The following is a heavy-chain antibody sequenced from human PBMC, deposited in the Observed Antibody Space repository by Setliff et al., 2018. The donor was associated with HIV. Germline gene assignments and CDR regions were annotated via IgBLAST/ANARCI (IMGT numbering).Heavy chain of an antibody. V-gene: IGHV3-74*01. CDR3: GKDSSDWSDG. D-gene: IGHD3-22*01. J-gene: IGHJ5*02. Sequence: GGSLRLSCTASGFTFSSYWMHWVRQPPGKGLVWVSRISGDGANTDAADSVKGRFTISRDNSKNTLFLQVKSLTAEDTAIYYCGKDSSDWSDGWGQGTLVTVSS. CDR2: ISGDGANT. CDR1: GFTFSSYW.